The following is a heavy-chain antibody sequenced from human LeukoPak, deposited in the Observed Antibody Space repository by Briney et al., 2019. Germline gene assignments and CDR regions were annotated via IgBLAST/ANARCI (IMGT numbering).Heavy chain of an antibody. CDR2: INHSGST. V-gene: IGHV4-34*01. CDR3: ARPSYYDDSGYSTREAFDI. CDR1: GGSFSGYY. J-gene: IGHJ3*02. D-gene: IGHD3-22*01. Sequence: SETLSLTCAVYGGSFSGYYWSWIRQPPGKGLEWIGEINHSGSTNYNPSLKSRVTISVDTSKNQFSLKLSSVTAADTAVYYCARPSYYDDSGYSTREAFDIWGQGTVVTVSS.